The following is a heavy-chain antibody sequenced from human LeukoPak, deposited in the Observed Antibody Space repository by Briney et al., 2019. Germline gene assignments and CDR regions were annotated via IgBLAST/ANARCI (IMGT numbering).Heavy chain of an antibody. CDR2: ISSSGSTI. V-gene: IGHV3-11*04. D-gene: IGHD3-10*01. J-gene: IGHJ3*01. CDR3: GRDWSITS. CDR1: GFSFSDYY. Sequence: PWGSLRLSCAASGFSFSDYYMSWIRQAPGKGLEWVSYISSSGSTIYYADFVKGRFTISRDNAKKSMYLQINSLRAEDTAVYYCGRDWSITSWGQGTMVTVSS.